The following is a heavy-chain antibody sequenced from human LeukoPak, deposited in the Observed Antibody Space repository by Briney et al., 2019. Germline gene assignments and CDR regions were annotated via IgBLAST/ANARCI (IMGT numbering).Heavy chain of an antibody. CDR3: ARVVIAAAGTLYNWFDP. J-gene: IGHJ5*02. CDR1: GGTFSSYA. V-gene: IGHV1-69*05. Sequence: SVKVSCKASGGTFSSYAISWVRQAPGQGLEWMGGIIPIFGTANYAQKLQGRVTMTTDTSTSTAYMELRSLRSDDTAVYYCARVVIAAAGTLYNWFDPWGQGTLVTVSS. D-gene: IGHD6-13*01. CDR2: IIPIFGTA.